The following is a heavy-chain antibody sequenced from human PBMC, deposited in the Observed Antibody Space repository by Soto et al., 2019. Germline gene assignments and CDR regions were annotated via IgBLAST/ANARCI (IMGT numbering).Heavy chain of an antibody. CDR3: ASDNGQLPSGPFGGFDP. J-gene: IGHJ5*02. CDR2: IYHSGST. CDR1: GGSISSSNW. D-gene: IGHD2-2*01. V-gene: IGHV4-4*02. Sequence: QVQLQESGPGLVKPSGTLSLTCAVSGGSISSSNWWSWVRQPPGKGLEWIGEIYHSGSTNYNPSLKSRVTISVDKSKNQFSLKLSSVTAADTAVYYCASDNGQLPSGPFGGFDPWGQGTLVTVSS.